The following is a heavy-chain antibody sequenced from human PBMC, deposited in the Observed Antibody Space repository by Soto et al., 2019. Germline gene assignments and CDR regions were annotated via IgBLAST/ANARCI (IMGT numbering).Heavy chain of an antibody. D-gene: IGHD2-2*01. Sequence: EVQLVESGGGLVKPGGSLRLSCAASAFTFSNAWMSWVRQAPGKGLEWVGRSKSKTDGGTTDYAAPVKGRFTISRDDSKNTLYLQMNSLKTEDTAVYYCTTALGYCSSTSCNPQLYYYYGMDVW. V-gene: IGHV3-15*01. J-gene: IGHJ6*01. CDR3: TTALGYCSSTSCNPQLYYYYGMDV. CDR2: SKSKTDGGTT. CDR1: AFTFSNAW.